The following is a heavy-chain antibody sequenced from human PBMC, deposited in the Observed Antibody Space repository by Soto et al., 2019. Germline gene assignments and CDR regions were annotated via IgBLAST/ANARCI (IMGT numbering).Heavy chain of an antibody. J-gene: IGHJ6*02. V-gene: IGHV3-30*18. Sequence: VQLVESGGGVVQPGRSLRLSCAASGFTFSSYGMHWVRQAPGKGLEWVAVISYDGSNKYYADSVKGRFTISRDNSKNTLYLQMNSLRAEDTAVYYCAKDGGGYCSSTSCYPGGGMDVWGQGTTVTVSS. CDR1: GFTFSSYG. CDR3: AKDGGGYCSSTSCYPGGGMDV. CDR2: ISYDGSNK. D-gene: IGHD2-2*01.